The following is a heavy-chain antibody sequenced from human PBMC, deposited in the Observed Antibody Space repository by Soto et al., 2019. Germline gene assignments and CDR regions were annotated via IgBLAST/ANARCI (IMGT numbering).Heavy chain of an antibody. Sequence: QVQLVQSGAEVKKPGASVKVSCKASGYTFTKYGITWVRQAPGQGLEWMGWISAYNGNTDYAQKLQGRVTMTTDTSARTAYMELRSLRSDDTAVYYCAREAWCTRFCCHAYSCGGMDVWGQGTTVIVSS. V-gene: IGHV1-18*01. CDR3: AREAWCTRFCCHAYSCGGMDV. CDR2: ISAYNGNT. CDR1: GYTFTKYG. D-gene: IGHD2-8*02. J-gene: IGHJ6*02.